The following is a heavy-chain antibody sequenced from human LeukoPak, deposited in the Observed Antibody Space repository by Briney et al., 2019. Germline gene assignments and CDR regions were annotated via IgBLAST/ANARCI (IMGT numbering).Heavy chain of an antibody. CDR1: GYTFTSYY. CDR3: ARAKNRPRQQLAD. Sequence: ASVTVSCTASGYTFTSYYMHWVRQAPGQGLEWMGIINPSGGSTSYAQKFQGRVTMTRDTSTSTVYMELSSLRSEDTAVYYCARAKNRPRQQLADWGQGTLVTVSS. CDR2: INPSGGST. J-gene: IGHJ4*02. V-gene: IGHV1-46*01. D-gene: IGHD6-13*01.